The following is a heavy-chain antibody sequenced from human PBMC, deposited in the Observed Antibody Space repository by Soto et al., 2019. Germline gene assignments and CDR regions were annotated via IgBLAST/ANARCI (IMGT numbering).Heavy chain of an antibody. D-gene: IGHD2-15*01. V-gene: IGHV3-53*02. CDR2: IYSDGTT. J-gene: IGHJ1*01. CDR3: ARDCCSGRHFAH. Sequence: EVHLVETGGDLILPGGSLRLSCSSSVFNVSSSYMSWVRQAPGKGLDWVSSIYSDGTTDYADSVKGRFTISRDSSRNMVFLQMKGLRGEDTAVYHCARDCCSGRHFAHWGQGSLVTVSS. CDR1: VFNVSSSY.